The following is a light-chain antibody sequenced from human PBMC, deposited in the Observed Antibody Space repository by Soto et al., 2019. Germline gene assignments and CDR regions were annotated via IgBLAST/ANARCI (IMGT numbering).Light chain of an antibody. Sequence: QSALTQPASVSGSPGQSITISCTGTSSDVGGYNFVSWYQQHPGKAPKFIIYQVSHRPSGVSSRFSGSKSGNTASLTISGLRAEDEADSYCTSFTSKNTYVFGTGTKVTVL. V-gene: IGLV2-14*01. CDR1: SSDVGGYNF. CDR3: TSFTSKNTYV. J-gene: IGLJ1*01. CDR2: QVS.